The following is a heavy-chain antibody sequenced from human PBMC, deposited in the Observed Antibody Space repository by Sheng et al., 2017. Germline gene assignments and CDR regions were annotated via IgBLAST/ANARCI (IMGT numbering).Heavy chain of an antibody. D-gene: IGHD3-9*01. V-gene: IGHV3-74*01. CDR2: TNEDGSRT. CDR3: ARVTGAAEY. J-gene: IGHJ4*02. CDR1: GFSLSSYW. Sequence: EVQLMESGGGLIQPGGSVRLSCAASGFSLSSYWMDWVRQIPGKGLVWVSRTNEDGSRTSYADSVKGRFTISRDNAKNTLYLQMNSLRAEDTAMYYCARVTGAAEYWGQGTLVTVSS.